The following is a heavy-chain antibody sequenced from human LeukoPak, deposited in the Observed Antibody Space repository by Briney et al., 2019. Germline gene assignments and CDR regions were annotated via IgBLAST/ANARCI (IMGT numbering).Heavy chain of an antibody. Sequence: GGPLRLSCAASGFTFSDLYMRWIPQAPGKGLEGVSYISSSSIYTNYADSVKGRFTISRDNAKNSLYLQMNSLRAEETAVYYGARGGYSGYYSSDYWGQGTLVTVSS. V-gene: IGHV3-11*05. D-gene: IGHD5-12*01. J-gene: IGHJ4*02. CDR2: ISSSSIYT. CDR1: GFTFSDLY. CDR3: ARGGYSGYYSSDY.